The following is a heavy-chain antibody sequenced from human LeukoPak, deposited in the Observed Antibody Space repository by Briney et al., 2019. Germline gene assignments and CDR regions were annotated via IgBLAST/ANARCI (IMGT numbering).Heavy chain of an antibody. Sequence: GGSLRLSCATSGFTFSIYNMNWVRQAPGKGLEWVSYISSSGSTIYYADSVKGRFTISRDNAKNSLYLQMNSLRAEDTAVYYCAELGITMIGGVWGKGTTVTISS. CDR3: AELGITMIGGV. CDR1: GFTFSIYN. D-gene: IGHD3-10*02. CDR2: ISSSGSTI. V-gene: IGHV3-48*04. J-gene: IGHJ6*04.